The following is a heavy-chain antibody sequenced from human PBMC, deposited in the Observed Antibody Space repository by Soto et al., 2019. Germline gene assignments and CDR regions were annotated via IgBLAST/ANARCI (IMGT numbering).Heavy chain of an antibody. CDR2: IITIFGIA. V-gene: IGHV1-69*08. CDR1: GGTFSRYS. CDR3: AREDRDRETGLVPAAIDGMDV. Sequence: QVQLVQSGAEVKKPGSSVKVSCKASGGTFSRYSITWVRQAPGHGLEWIGRIITIFGIASYAQKVQGRVTITADESTSTAYMELISLRSDDTAVYYCAREDRDRETGLVPAAIDGMDVWGQGTTVTVSS. D-gene: IGHD2-2*01. J-gene: IGHJ6*02.